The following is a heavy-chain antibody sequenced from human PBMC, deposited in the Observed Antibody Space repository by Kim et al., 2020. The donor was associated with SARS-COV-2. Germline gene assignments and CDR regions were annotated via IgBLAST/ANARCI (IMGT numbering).Heavy chain of an antibody. Sequence: SVKVSCKASGGTFSSYAISWVRQAPGQGLEWMGGIIPIFGTANYAQKFQGRVTITADESTSTAYMELSSLRSEDTAVYYCARDVKETYYDSSGYSPMDVWGQGTTVTVSS. D-gene: IGHD3-22*01. J-gene: IGHJ6*02. CDR3: ARDVKETYYDSSGYSPMDV. CDR2: IIPIFGTA. CDR1: GGTFSSYA. V-gene: IGHV1-69*13.